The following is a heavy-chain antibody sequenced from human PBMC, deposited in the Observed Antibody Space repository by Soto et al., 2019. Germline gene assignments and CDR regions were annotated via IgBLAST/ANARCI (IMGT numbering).Heavy chain of an antibody. D-gene: IGHD2-21*02. Sequence: PSETLSLTCSVSDDGSSYWGWIRQPPGKGLEWIGSIHYGGTTYYNPSLRSRVTISLDTSKSQFSLNLNSVIAADAAVYYCASDSDIARFFIWGQGITVTVYS. V-gene: IGHV4-39*01. CDR3: ASDSDIARFFI. CDR2: IHYGGTT. CDR1: DDGSSY. J-gene: IGHJ4*02.